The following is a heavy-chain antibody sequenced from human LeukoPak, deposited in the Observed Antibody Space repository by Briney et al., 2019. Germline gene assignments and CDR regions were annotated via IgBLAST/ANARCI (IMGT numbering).Heavy chain of an antibody. CDR3: ARDNIEVVPYY. CDR2: IYQSGSA. J-gene: IGHJ4*02. D-gene: IGHD2-15*01. V-gene: IGHV4-38-2*02. Sequence: SETLSLTCSVSGYSIDNGYYWALIRQPPGKGLEGIGSIYQSGSAYYNPSLKSRVTISVDTSKNQFSRTLTSVTATDTAVYYCARDNIEVVPYYWGQGILVTVSS. CDR1: GYSIDNGYY.